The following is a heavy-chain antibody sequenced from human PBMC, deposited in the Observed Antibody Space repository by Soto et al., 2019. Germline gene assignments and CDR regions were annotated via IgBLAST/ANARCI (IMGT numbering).Heavy chain of an antibody. J-gene: IGHJ4*02. D-gene: IGHD3-10*01. Sequence: QVQLVQSGAEVKKPGASVKASCKASGYTFTSYDINWVRQATGQGLEWMGWMNPNSGNTGYAQKFQGRVTMTRNTSISTAYMELSSLRSEDTAVYYCARGFGGITMVRGVINDQKDYWGQGTLVTVSS. V-gene: IGHV1-8*01. CDR3: ARGFGGITMVRGVINDQKDY. CDR1: GYTFTSYD. CDR2: MNPNSGNT.